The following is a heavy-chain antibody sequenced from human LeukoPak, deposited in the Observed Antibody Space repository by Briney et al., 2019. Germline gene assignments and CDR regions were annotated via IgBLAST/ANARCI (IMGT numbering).Heavy chain of an antibody. CDR3: ARINSGSREQPH. Sequence: ASVKVSCEASGYTFTAYDLNWVRQATGQGLEWMEWMNPNSGHTGYAQKFQGRVTMTRNTSISTAYMELSSLRSEDTAVYYCARINSGSREQPHWGQGTLVTVSS. CDR1: GYTFTAYD. J-gene: IGHJ1*01. D-gene: IGHD1-26*01. V-gene: IGHV1-8*01. CDR2: MNPNSGHT.